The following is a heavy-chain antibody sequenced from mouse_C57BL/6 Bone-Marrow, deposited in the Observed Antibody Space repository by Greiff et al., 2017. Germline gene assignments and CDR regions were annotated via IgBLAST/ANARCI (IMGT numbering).Heavy chain of an antibody. J-gene: IGHJ2*01. Sequence: QVQLQQSGAELVKPGASVKMSCKASGYTFTSYWITWVKQRPGQGLEWIGDIYPGSGSTNYNEKFKSKATLTVDTSSSTAYMQLSSLTSEDSAVYYGERALCSSSYFDYWGQGTTLTVSS. CDR2: IYPGSGST. CDR3: ERALCSSSYFDY. CDR1: GYTFTSYW. D-gene: IGHD1-1*01. V-gene: IGHV1-55*01.